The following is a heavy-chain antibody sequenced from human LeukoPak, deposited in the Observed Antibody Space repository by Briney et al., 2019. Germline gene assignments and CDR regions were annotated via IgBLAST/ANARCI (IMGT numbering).Heavy chain of an antibody. CDR2: IYYRGNT. D-gene: IGHD3/OR15-3a*01. Sequence: SETLSLTCTVSSGSISSSSYYWGWIRQPPGKGLEWIGSIYYRGNTYYNPSLKSRVTISIDTSKNQFSLKLTSVTAADTAVYYCARIRTGSGHFDPWGQGTLVTVSS. V-gene: IGHV4-39*01. CDR1: SGSISSSSYY. J-gene: IGHJ5*02. CDR3: ARIRTGSGHFDP.